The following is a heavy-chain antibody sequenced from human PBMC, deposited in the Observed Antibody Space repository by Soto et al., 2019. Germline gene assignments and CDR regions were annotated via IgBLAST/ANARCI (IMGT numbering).Heavy chain of an antibody. D-gene: IGHD3-10*01. Sequence: QVQLVESGGGVVQPGRSLRLSCAASGFTFSSYGMHWVRQAPGKGLEWVAVISYDGSNKYYADSVKGRFTISRDNSKNMLYLQMNSLRAEDTAVYYCAKGWVVRGIFDYWGQGTLVTVSS. CDR1: GFTFSSYG. CDR2: ISYDGSNK. CDR3: AKGWVVRGIFDY. J-gene: IGHJ4*02. V-gene: IGHV3-30*18.